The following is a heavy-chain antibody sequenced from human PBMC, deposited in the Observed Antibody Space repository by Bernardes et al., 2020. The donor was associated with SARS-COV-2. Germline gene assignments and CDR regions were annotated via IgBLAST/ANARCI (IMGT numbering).Heavy chain of an antibody. J-gene: IGHJ4*02. D-gene: IGHD3-10*01. Sequence: SETLSLTCTVSGGSVSSNNYYWSWIRQPAGKGLEWIGRIYTRGSTDYSPSLKSRVSISVDTSKNQFSLKLSSVTAADSAVYYCARSRFGNSDGYSLFDYWGQGALVTVSA. V-gene: IGHV4-61*02. CDR2: IYTRGST. CDR1: GGSVSSNNYY. CDR3: ARSRFGNSDGYSLFDY.